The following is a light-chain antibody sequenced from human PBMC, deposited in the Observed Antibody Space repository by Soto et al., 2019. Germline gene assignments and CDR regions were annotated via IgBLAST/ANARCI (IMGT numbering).Light chain of an antibody. V-gene: IGKV3-20*01. CDR2: GAS. CDR1: QSVISSY. J-gene: IGKJ1*01. Sequence: IVLTQSPGTLSLSPGERATLSCRASQSVISSYLAWYQQKPGQAPRLLIYGASSRATGIPDRFSGSGSGTDSTLTISRLEPEDFAVYYCQQYGSLPKTFGQGTKVEIK. CDR3: QQYGSLPKT.